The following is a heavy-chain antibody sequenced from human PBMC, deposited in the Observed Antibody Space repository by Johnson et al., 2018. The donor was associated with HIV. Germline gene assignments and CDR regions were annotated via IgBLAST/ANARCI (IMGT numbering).Heavy chain of an antibody. CDR1: GFTFSSYA. V-gene: IGHV3-7*05. CDR3: ARVRGEAVDI. Sequence: VQLVESGGGVVQPGRSLRLSCAASGFTFSSYAMSWVRQAPGKGPEWVANIKQDGSEKNYVDSVKGRFTFSRDNAKNTLYLQMNSLRAEDTALYYCARVRGEAVDIWGQGTMVTVSS. D-gene: IGHD3-10*01. J-gene: IGHJ3*02. CDR2: IKQDGSEK.